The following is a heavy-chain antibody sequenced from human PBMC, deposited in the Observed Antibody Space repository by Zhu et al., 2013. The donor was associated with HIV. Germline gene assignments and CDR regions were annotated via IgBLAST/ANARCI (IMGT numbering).Heavy chain of an antibody. CDR2: ISAYNGNT. CDR3: ARFLQSFWSGETPPPLD. CDR1: GYTFTSYG. V-gene: IGHV1-18*01. D-gene: IGHD3-3*01. Sequence: QVQLVQSGAEVKKPGASVKVSCKASGYTFTSYGISWVRQAPGQGLEWMGWISAYNGNTNYAQKLQGRVTMTTDTSTSTAYMELRSLRSDDTAVYYCARFLQSFWSGETPPPLDWGQGTLVTVSS. J-gene: IGHJ4*02.